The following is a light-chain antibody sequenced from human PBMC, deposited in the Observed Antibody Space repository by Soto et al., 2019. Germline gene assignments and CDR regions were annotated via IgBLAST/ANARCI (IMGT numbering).Light chain of an antibody. CDR2: GAS. Sequence: EIVMTQSPATLSVSPGERATLSCRASQSVHNSLAWYQQKPGQAPRRLIYGASTRATGVPARFSGSGSGTEFTLTITSLQSEDLAVYFCQQYRDWPPWTFGQGTKVEVK. J-gene: IGKJ1*01. CDR3: QQYRDWPPWT. CDR1: QSVHNS. V-gene: IGKV3-15*01.